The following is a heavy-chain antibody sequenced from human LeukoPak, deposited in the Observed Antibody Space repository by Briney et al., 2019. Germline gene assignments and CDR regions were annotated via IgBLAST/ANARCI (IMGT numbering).Heavy chain of an antibody. CDR2: ISGSGGST. J-gene: IGHJ4*02. Sequence: PGGSLRLSCAASGFTFSTYAMSWVRQAPGKGLEWVSGISGSGGSTYYADSVKGRFTISRDNSKNTLYLQMNSLRAEDTAVYYCAKDLSSGWYMNYFDSWGQGTLVTVSS. CDR1: GFTFSTYA. D-gene: IGHD6-19*01. CDR3: AKDLSSGWYMNYFDS. V-gene: IGHV3-23*01.